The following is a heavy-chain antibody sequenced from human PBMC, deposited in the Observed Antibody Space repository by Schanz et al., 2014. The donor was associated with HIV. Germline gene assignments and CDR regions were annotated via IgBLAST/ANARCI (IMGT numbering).Heavy chain of an antibody. CDR2: ISHDGSNK. Sequence: QVQLVESGGGMVLPGTSLRLSCAASGGTFSAHAFHWVRQASGRGLEWVALISHDGSNKYYADSVKGRFTVSRDNSKNTLYLQMNNLRDEDTAVYYCARVVVVVADGDWYFDLWGRGTLVTVSS. D-gene: IGHD3-22*01. CDR1: GGTFSAHA. CDR3: ARVVVVVADGDWYFDL. J-gene: IGHJ2*01. V-gene: IGHV3-30*03.